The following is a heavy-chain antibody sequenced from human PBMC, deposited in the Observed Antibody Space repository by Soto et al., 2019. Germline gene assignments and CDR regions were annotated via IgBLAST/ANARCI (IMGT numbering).Heavy chain of an antibody. CDR3: ARASPRRSGYGFDY. CDR1: GGSISSYY. Sequence: PSETLSLTCTVSGGSISSYYWSWIRQPPGKGLEWIGYIYYSGSTNYNPSLKSRVTISVDTSKNQFSLKLSSVTAADTAVYYCARASPRRSGYGFDYWGQGTLDTVSS. CDR2: IYYSGST. J-gene: IGHJ4*02. V-gene: IGHV4-59*01. D-gene: IGHD5-12*01.